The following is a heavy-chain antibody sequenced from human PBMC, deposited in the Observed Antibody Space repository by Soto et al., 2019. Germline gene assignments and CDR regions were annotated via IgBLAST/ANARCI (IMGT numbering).Heavy chain of an antibody. J-gene: IGHJ4*02. Sequence: PSETLSLTCAVYGGSFSGYYWIWIRQPPGKGLEWIGEINHSGSTNYNPSLKSRVTISVDTSKNQFSLKLSSVTAADTAVYYCARQGINPMVAATAGVYWGQGTLVTVSS. D-gene: IGHD2-15*01. CDR2: INHSGST. V-gene: IGHV4-34*01. CDR1: GGSFSGYY. CDR3: ARQGINPMVAATAGVY.